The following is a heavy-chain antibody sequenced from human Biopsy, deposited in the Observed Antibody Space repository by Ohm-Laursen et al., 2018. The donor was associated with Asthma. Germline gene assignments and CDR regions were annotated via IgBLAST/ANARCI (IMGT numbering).Heavy chain of an antibody. CDR2: IYSGGGT. V-gene: IGHV3-53*01. Sequence: SLRLSCSAPGFAVSRDHMFRVRQPPGKGLEWVSVIYSGGGTYYADSVQGRVTISRDNSKNTLSLQMNSLRAEDTAVYYCARAYGGSFFSGSFDIWGQGTMVTVSS. CDR3: ARAYGGSFFSGSFDI. J-gene: IGHJ3*02. D-gene: IGHD4-23*01. CDR1: GFAVSRDH.